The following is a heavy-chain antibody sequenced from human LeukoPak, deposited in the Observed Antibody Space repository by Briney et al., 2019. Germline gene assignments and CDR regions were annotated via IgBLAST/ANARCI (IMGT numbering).Heavy chain of an antibody. CDR3: ARGYCSGSSCYSGFYFDY. Sequence: GGTLRLSCAASGFTFSSYWMSWVRQAPGKGLEWVANIKQDEIEKYFVDSVKGRFTLSRDNAKNSLYLQMNSLRAEDTAVYYCARGYCSGSSCYSGFYFDYWGQGALVTVSS. J-gene: IGHJ4*02. D-gene: IGHD2-15*01. CDR2: IKQDEIEK. CDR1: GFTFSSYW. V-gene: IGHV3-7*01.